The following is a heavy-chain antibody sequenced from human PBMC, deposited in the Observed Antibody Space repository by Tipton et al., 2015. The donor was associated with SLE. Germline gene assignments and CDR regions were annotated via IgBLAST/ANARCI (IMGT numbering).Heavy chain of an antibody. CDR2: ISSSGITT. D-gene: IGHD3-10*01. J-gene: IGHJ4*02. CDR1: GYSIRSGYY. Sequence: LSLTCAVSGYSIRSGYYWGWIRQAPGKGLEWVSYISSSGITTYYADSVKGRFTISRDNTKNSLYLQMNSLRVDDTAVYYCTRGGVSGHYWGQGTLVTVSS. V-gene: IGHV3-11*04. CDR3: TRGGVSGHY.